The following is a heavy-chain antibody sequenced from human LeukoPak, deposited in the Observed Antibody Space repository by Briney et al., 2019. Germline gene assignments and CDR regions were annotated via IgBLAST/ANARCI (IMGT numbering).Heavy chain of an antibody. CDR1: GGTFSSYA. V-gene: IGHV1-69*13. Sequence: GASVKVSCKASGGTFSSYAISWVRQAPGQGLEWMGGIIPIFGTANYAQKFQGRVTITADESTSTAYMELSSLRSEDTAVYYCARVSPDGSSWYYGYWGQGTLVTVSS. CDR2: IIPIFGTA. J-gene: IGHJ4*02. CDR3: ARVSPDGSSWYYGY. D-gene: IGHD6-13*01.